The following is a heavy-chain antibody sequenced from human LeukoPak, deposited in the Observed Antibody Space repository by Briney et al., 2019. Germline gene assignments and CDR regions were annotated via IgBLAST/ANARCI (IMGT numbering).Heavy chain of an antibody. J-gene: IGHJ4*02. CDR2: IRYDGSNK. CDR1: GFTFSTYG. Sequence: PGGSLRLSCAASGFTFSTYGMHWVRQAPGKGLEWVAFIRYDGSNKYYADSVKGRFTISRDNSKNTLYLQMNSLRAEDTAVYYCAKATAMVRGVMQDYFDYWGQGTLVTVSS. D-gene: IGHD3-10*01. CDR3: AKATAMVRGVMQDYFDY. V-gene: IGHV3-30*02.